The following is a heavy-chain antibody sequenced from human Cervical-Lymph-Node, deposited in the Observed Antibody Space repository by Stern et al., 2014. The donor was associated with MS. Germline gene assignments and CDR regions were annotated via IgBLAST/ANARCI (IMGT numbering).Heavy chain of an antibody. Sequence: EVQLVESGGGLVKPGGSLRLSCAASGFTFSSYSMNWVRQAPGKGLEWVSSISSSSSYIYYADSVKGRFTISRDNAKNSLYLQMNSLRAEDTAVYYCARERYYYDSSGYSDYWGQGTLVTVSS. CDR2: ISSSSSYI. D-gene: IGHD3-22*01. CDR1: GFTFSSYS. V-gene: IGHV3-21*01. J-gene: IGHJ4*02. CDR3: ARERYYYDSSGYSDY.